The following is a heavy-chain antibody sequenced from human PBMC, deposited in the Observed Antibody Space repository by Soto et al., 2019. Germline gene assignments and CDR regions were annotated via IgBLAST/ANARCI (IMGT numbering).Heavy chain of an antibody. CDR3: ASPYSSSWSSWFDP. D-gene: IGHD6-13*01. J-gene: IGHJ5*02. CDR1: GGTFSSYA. V-gene: IGHV1-69*12. Sequence: QVQLVQSGAEVKKPGSSVKVSCKASGGTFSSYAISWVRQAPGQGLEWMGGIIPIFGTANYAQKFQGRVTITADESTSRAHMEPSSLRSEDTAVYYRASPYSSSWSSWFDPWGQGTLVTVSS. CDR2: IIPIFGTA.